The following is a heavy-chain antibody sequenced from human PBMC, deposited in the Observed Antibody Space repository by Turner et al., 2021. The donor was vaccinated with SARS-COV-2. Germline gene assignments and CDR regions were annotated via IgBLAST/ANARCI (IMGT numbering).Heavy chain of an antibody. CDR1: GFTFSDFA. CDR3: ARERRGYYAEY. J-gene: IGHJ4*02. D-gene: IGHD3-3*01. V-gene: IGHV3-30-3*01. CDR2: ISYDGSNQ. Sequence: QVRLVESGGGVVQPGRSLRLSCAASGFTFSDFAMHWVRQAPGKGLEWVALISYDGSNQYYADSVKGRFTISRDDSKNTLYLQMNSLSAEDTAVYHCARERRGYYAEYWGQGSLVTVSS.